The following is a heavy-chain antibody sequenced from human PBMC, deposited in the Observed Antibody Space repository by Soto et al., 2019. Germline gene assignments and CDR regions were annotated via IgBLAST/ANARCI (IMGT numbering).Heavy chain of an antibody. CDR3: AKDGDVAAAGYYFDY. D-gene: IGHD6-13*01. CDR1: GFTVSSYG. Sequence: LRLSCAASGFTVSSYGMHWVRQAPGKGLEWVAVLSYDGGNKYYRDSVKGRFTISRDNSKNTLYLQMNSLRAEDTAVYYCAKDGDVAAAGYYFDYWGQGTLVTVSS. CDR2: LSYDGGNK. V-gene: IGHV3-30*18. J-gene: IGHJ4*02.